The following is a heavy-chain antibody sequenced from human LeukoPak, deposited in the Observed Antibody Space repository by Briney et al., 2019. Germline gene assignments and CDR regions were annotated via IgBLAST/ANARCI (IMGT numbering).Heavy chain of an antibody. V-gene: IGHV3-48*03. Sequence: PGGSLRLSCAASGFTFSSYEMNWVRQAPGKGLEWVSYISSSGSTIYYADSVKGRFTISRDNAKNSLYLQMNSLRAEDTAVYYCARESGYSYERGFDYWGQGTLVTVSS. D-gene: IGHD5-18*01. CDR2: ISSSGSTI. CDR1: GFTFSSYE. J-gene: IGHJ4*02. CDR3: ARESGYSYERGFDY.